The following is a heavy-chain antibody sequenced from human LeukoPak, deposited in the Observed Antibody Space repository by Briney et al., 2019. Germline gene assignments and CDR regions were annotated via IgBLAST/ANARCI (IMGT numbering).Heavy chain of an antibody. Sequence: GASVKVSCKASGYTFTSYDINWVRQATGQGLEWMGWMNPNSGNTGYAQKFQGRVTMTRNTSISTAYMELSRLRSDDTAVYYCAREGPSSGYLDYWGQGTLVTVSS. CDR1: GYTFTSYD. CDR2: MNPNSGNT. D-gene: IGHD3-22*01. V-gene: IGHV1-8*01. CDR3: AREGPSSGYLDY. J-gene: IGHJ4*02.